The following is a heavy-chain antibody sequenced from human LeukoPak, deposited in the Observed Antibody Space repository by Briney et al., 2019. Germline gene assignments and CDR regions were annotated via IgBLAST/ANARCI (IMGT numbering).Heavy chain of an antibody. V-gene: IGHV1-2*06. D-gene: IGHD2-2*01. Sequence: ASVKVSCKASGYTFTGYYMHWVRQAPGQGLEWMGRINPNSGGTNYAQKFQGRVTMTRDTSISTAYMELSRLRSDVTAVYYCASQLDCSSTSCHLGDYWGQGTLVTVSS. J-gene: IGHJ4*02. CDR1: GYTFTGYY. CDR3: ASQLDCSSTSCHLGDY. CDR2: INPNSGGT.